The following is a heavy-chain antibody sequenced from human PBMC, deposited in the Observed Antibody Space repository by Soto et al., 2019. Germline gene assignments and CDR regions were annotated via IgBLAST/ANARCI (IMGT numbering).Heavy chain of an antibody. Sequence: GGSLRLSCAASGFTFSSYGMHWVRQAPGKGLEWVAVISYDGSNKYYADSVKGRFTISRDNSKNTLYLQMNSLRAEDTAVYYCAKDSGEGVWLVDDAFDIWGQGTMVTVSS. J-gene: IGHJ3*02. CDR1: GFTFSSYG. CDR2: ISYDGSNK. V-gene: IGHV3-30*18. CDR3: AKDSGEGVWLVDDAFDI. D-gene: IGHD6-19*01.